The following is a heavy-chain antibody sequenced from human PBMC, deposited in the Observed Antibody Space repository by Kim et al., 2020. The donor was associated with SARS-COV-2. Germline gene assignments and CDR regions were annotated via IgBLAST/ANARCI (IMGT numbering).Heavy chain of an antibody. D-gene: IGHD5-18*01. Sequence: SETLSLTCTVSGGSISSGDYYWSWIRQPPGKGLEWIGYIYYSGSTYYNPSLKSRVTISVDTSKNQFSLKLSSVTAADTAVYYCARGGYSYPPTPYYFDYWGQGTLVTVSS. V-gene: IGHV4-30-4*01. CDR1: GGSISSGDYY. CDR2: IYYSGST. CDR3: ARGGYSYPPTPYYFDY. J-gene: IGHJ4*02.